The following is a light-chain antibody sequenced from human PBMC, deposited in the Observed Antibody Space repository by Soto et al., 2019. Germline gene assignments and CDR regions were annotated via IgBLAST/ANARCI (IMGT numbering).Light chain of an antibody. V-gene: IGLV2-14*01. CDR2: EVS. J-gene: IGLJ2*01. Sequence: QSVLTQPASVSGSPGQSITISCAGTMRDVGAYNLVSWYQQHPGRAPQLIIYEVSYRPSGVSNRFSASKSGNTASLTISGLQAEDEADYYCSSYTSSSTLVFGGGTKLTVL. CDR1: MRDVGAYNL. CDR3: SSYTSSSTLV.